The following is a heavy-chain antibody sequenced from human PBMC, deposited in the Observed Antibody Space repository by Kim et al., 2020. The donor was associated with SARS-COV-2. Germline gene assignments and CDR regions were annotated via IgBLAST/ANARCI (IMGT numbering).Heavy chain of an antibody. Sequence: GGSLRLSCAASGFTFSSYAMHWVRQAPGKGLEWVAVISYDGSNKYYADSVKGRFTISRDNSKNTLYLQMNSLRAEDTAVYYCARDSLSIAAAGTHAYWG. CDR3: ARDSLSIAAAGTHAY. D-gene: IGHD6-13*01. CDR2: ISYDGSNK. V-gene: IGHV3-30-3*01. CDR1: GFTFSSYA. J-gene: IGHJ4*01.